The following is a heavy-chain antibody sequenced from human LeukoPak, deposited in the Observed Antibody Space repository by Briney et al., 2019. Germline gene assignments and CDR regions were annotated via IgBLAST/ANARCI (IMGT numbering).Heavy chain of an antibody. V-gene: IGHV3-23*01. CDR3: AKWLRVATTYFDY. J-gene: IGHJ4*02. CDR1: GFSFNNYA. CDR2: LTESGST. D-gene: IGHD5-24*01. Sequence: PGGSLRLSCAASGFSFNNYAMSWVRQAPGRGLEWVSTLTESGSTYYADSVKGRFTMPRDNSKNTLSLQMNTLRAEDTAEYYCAKWLRVATTYFDYWGQGALVTVSS.